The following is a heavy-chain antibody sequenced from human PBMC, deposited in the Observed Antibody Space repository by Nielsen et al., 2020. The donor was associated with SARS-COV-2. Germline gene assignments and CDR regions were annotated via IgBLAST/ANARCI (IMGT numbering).Heavy chain of an antibody. J-gene: IGHJ1*01. D-gene: IGHD3-10*01. Sequence: GGSLRLSCAASGFTFDDYAMHWVRQAPGRGLEWVSGISWNSGNIGYADSVKGRFTISRDNAKNSLYLQMNSLRAEDTALYYCAKDYYGSGSYFQHWGQGTLVTVSS. CDR3: AKDYYGSGSYFQH. CDR2: ISWNSGNI. V-gene: IGHV3-9*01. CDR1: GFTFDDYA.